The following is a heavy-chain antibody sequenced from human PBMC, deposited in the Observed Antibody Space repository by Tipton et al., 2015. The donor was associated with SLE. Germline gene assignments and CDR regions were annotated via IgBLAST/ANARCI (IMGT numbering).Heavy chain of an antibody. J-gene: IGHJ4*02. Sequence: SLRLSCAASGFSFSDYYMGWIRQAPGKGLEWISYISGSATYKYYGDSGKGRFTISRDNAKKSLFLEMNSLRAEDTAVYYCARLFGSGIWGQGTLVTVSS. CDR1: GFSFSDYY. D-gene: IGHD3-10*01. V-gene: IGHV3-11*04. CDR2: ISGSATYK. CDR3: ARLFGSGI.